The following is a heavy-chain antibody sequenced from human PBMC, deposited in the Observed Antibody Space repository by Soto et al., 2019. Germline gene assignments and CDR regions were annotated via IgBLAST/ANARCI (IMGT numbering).Heavy chain of an antibody. J-gene: IGHJ6*02. CDR1: GGTFSSYA. Sequence: SVKVSCKASGGTFSSYAISWVRQAPGQGLEWMGGIIPIFGTANYAQKFQGRVTITADESTGTAYMELSSLRSEDTAVYYCARDKVERGYYYGMDVWGQGTTVTVSS. V-gene: IGHV1-69*13. CDR2: IIPIFGTA. CDR3: ARDKVERGYYYGMDV. D-gene: IGHD1-1*01.